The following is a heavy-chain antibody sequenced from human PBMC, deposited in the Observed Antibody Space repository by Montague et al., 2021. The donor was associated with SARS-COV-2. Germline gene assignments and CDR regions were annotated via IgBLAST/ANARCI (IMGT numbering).Heavy chain of an antibody. CDR2: ISSSSSYI. CDR1: GFTFSSYS. Sequence: SLRLSLSASGFTFSSYSVNWVRQAPGKGLEWVSSISSSSSYIYYADSVKGRFTISRDNAKNSLYLQMNSLRAEDTAVYYCARDRDSSGWFDYWGQGTLVTVSS. V-gene: IGHV3-21*01. J-gene: IGHJ4*02. D-gene: IGHD6-19*01. CDR3: ARDRDSSGWFDY.